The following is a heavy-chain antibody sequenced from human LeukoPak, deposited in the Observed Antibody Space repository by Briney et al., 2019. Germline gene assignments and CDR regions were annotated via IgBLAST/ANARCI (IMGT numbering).Heavy chain of an antibody. CDR2: GRDKANTHTT. J-gene: IGHJ6*02. V-gene: IGHV3-72*01. CDR3: ARGSKQQLPRDYHYGMDV. Sequence: PGGSLRLSCAASGFTFSDHYMDWVRQAPGKGLEWVGRGRDKANTHTTEYAASVKGRFTVSRDDSKNSLWLQMHSLKTEDTAVYFCARGSKQQLPRDYHYGMDVWGPGPTVTVSS. CDR1: GFTFSDHY. D-gene: IGHD6-13*01.